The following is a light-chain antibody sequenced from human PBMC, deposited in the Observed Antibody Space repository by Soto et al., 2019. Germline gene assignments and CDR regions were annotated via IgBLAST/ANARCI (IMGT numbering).Light chain of an antibody. CDR3: QQYNSYSIT. CDR2: AAS. CDR1: QGISSY. Sequence: DIQLTQSPSFLSASVGDRVTITCRASQGISSYLAWYQQKPGKAPKLLIYAASTLQSGVPSRFSGSGSGTEFTLTISSLQPDDFATYYCQQYNSYSITFGQGTRLEI. J-gene: IGKJ5*01. V-gene: IGKV1-9*01.